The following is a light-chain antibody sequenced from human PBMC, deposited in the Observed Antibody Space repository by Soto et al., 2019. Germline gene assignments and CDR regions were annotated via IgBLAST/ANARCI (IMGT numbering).Light chain of an antibody. V-gene: IGKV3-20*01. CDR2: GAS. J-gene: IGKJ1*01. CDR1: QSVSSNY. Sequence: ETVMAQSPGTLSLSPGERPTLSCTASQSVSSNYLAWYQQKPGQAPRLLIYGASTRATGIPDRFSGSGSGTDFTLTISGLEPEDSAVYYCQQYGSSPTWTFGQGTKVDIK. CDR3: QQYGSSPTWT.